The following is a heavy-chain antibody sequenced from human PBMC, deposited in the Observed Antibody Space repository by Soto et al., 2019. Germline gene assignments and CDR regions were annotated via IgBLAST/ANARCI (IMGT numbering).Heavy chain of an antibody. J-gene: IGHJ5*02. CDR1: GGSISSGGYY. D-gene: IGHD4-17*01. Sequence: QVQLQESGPGLMKPSQTLSLTCTVSGGSISSGGYYWSWIRQHPGKGLEWMGYIYYSGGTHYNPSLRSRVTTSXAXSXXPFSLKLGSVPAADPAVYYCARADGGASDHRWFDPWGQGTLVTVSS. V-gene: IGHV4-31*03. CDR2: IYYSGGT. CDR3: ARADGGASDHRWFDP.